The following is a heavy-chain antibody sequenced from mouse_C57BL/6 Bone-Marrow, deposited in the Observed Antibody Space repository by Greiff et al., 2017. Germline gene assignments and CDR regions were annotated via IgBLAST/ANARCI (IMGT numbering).Heavy chain of an antibody. J-gene: IGHJ1*03. D-gene: IGHD2-4*01. CDR1: GYSFTGYF. V-gene: IGHV1-20*01. CDR2: INPYNGDT. CDR3: ARVYYDYYWYFDV. Sequence: EVQLQQSGPELVKPGASVKMSCKASGYSFTGYFMNWVMQSHGKSLEWIGRINPYNGDTLYNQKFKGKATLPVDKSSSTAHMELRSLTSEDSAVYYCARVYYDYYWYFDVWGTGTTVTVSS.